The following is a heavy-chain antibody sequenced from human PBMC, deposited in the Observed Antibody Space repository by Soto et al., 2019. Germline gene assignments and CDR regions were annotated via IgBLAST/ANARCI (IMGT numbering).Heavy chain of an antibody. V-gene: IGHV1-45*02. Sequence: GASVKVSCKALGNTFTYRYLHWVRQAPGQALEWMGWITPFSGDVHYAQKFQERVTITRDRSINTAYMQMSSLRSEDTAMYFCAGGGAGSGPFTWEHPDHWGQGTLVTVSS. J-gene: IGHJ4*02. CDR3: AGGGAGSGPFTWEHPDH. CDR1: GNTFTYRY. CDR2: ITPFSGDV. D-gene: IGHD1-26*01.